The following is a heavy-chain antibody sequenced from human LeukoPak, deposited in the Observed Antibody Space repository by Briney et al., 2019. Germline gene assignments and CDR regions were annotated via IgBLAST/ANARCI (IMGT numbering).Heavy chain of an antibody. D-gene: IGHD3-10*01. CDR3: ASGQRMVRGVMSDY. J-gene: IGHJ4*02. V-gene: IGHV3-30*02. CDR2: IRYDGTNK. CDR1: GFIFSSYG. Sequence: PGGSLRLSCAASGFIFSSYGMHWVRQAPGKGLEWVAFIRYDGTNKYYADSVKGRFTISRDNSKNTLYLQMNNLRAEDTAVYYCASGQRMVRGVMSDYWGQGTLVTVSS.